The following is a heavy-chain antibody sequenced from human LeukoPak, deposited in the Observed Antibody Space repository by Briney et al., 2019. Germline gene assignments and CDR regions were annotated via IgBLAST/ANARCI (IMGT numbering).Heavy chain of an antibody. D-gene: IGHD5-24*01. CDR3: ARDLVFPERWLQSNWFDP. J-gene: IGHJ5*02. V-gene: IGHV1-24*01. CDR1: GYTLTELS. CDR2: FDPEDGET. Sequence: GASVKVSCKVSGYTLTELSMHWVRQAPGKGLEWMGGFDPEDGETIYAQKFQGRVTMTEDTSTDTAYMELSSLRSEDTAVYYCARDLVFPERWLQSNWFDPWGQGTLVTVSS.